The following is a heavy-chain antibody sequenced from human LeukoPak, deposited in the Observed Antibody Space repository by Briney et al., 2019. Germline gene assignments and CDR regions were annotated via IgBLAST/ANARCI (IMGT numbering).Heavy chain of an antibody. J-gene: IGHJ3*02. CDR1: GFTFSDYY. CDR3: ARDAVVVIATSGSDDAFDI. CDR2: ISSSGSTI. Sequence: PGGSLRLSCAASGFTFSDYYMSWIRQAPGKGLEWVSYISSSGSTIYYADSVKGRFTISRDNAKNSLYLQMNSLRAEDTAVYYSARDAVVVIATSGSDDAFDIWGQGTMVTVSS. V-gene: IGHV3-11*01. D-gene: IGHD2-21*01.